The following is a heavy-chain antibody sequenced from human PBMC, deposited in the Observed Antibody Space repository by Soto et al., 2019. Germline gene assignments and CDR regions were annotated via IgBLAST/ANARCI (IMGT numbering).Heavy chain of an antibody. Sequence: SETLSLTCTVSGDSISSYYWTWIRQPPGKGLEWIGYIYYSGSTNYNPSLKSRVTISVDTSKNQFSLKLTSVTAADTAVHYCARGVATIGPWGQGTLVTVSS. J-gene: IGHJ5*02. CDR3: ARGVATIGP. CDR2: IYYSGST. V-gene: IGHV4-59*01. D-gene: IGHD5-12*01. CDR1: GDSISSYY.